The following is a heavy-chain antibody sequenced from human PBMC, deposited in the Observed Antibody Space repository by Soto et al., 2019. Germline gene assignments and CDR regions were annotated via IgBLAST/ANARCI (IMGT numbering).Heavy chain of an antibody. CDR2: IYWDDYK. CDR3: AHSSYYDSGSLDY. D-gene: IGHD3-10*01. Sequence: QITLKESGPTLVKPTQTLTLTCTFSGFSLSPGVGVGWIRQPPGKALECLALIYWDDYKRYSSSLKSRLTIAKDTSKDQFVLIRTNMDPVYTATYFCAHSSYYDSGSLDYWCHGILVTVSP. CDR1: GFSLSPGVG. J-gene: IGHJ4*01. V-gene: IGHV2-5*02.